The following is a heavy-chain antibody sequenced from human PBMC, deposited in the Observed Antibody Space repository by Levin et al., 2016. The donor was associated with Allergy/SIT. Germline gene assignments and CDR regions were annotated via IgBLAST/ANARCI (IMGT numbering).Heavy chain of an antibody. J-gene: IGHJ6*02. CDR2: ISSSSSYI. CDR3: ARGQRPSHYYYYYGMDV. V-gene: IGHV3-21*01. D-gene: IGHD6-25*01. CDR1: GFTFSSYS. Sequence: GGSLRLSCAASGFTFSSYSMNWVRQAPGKGLEWVSSISSSSSYIYYADSVKGRFTISRDNAKNSLYLQMNSLRAEDTAVYYCARGQRPSHYYYYYGMDVWGQGTTVTVSS.